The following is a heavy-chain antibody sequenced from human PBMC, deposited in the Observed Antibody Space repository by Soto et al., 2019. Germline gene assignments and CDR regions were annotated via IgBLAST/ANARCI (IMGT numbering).Heavy chain of an antibody. Sequence: ASVKVSFKASGYTFTSYAMHWVRQAPGQRLEWMGWINAGNGNTKYSQKFQGRVTITRDTSASTAYMELSSLRSEDTAVYYCARGRRFLEWLLYLDYWGQGTLVTVSS. J-gene: IGHJ4*02. CDR1: GYTFTSYA. D-gene: IGHD3-3*01. V-gene: IGHV1-3*01. CDR2: INAGNGNT. CDR3: ARGRRFLEWLLYLDY.